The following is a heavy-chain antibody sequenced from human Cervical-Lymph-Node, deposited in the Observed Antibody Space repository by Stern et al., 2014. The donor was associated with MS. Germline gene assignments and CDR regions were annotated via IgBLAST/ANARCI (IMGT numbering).Heavy chain of an antibody. V-gene: IGHV3-23*04. D-gene: IGHD4-17*01. CDR2: ISGSGGST. CDR1: GFTFRSYA. Sequence: EVQLVESGGGLVQPGGSLRLFCAASGFTFRSYAMSRVRQAPGKGLECVSAISGSGGSTSYADSVKGRFTLSRDHPQDTLYVQTNSLRAEDTAVYYCAKSTVTSLSDYWGQGTLVTVSS. J-gene: IGHJ4*02. CDR3: AKSTVTSLSDY.